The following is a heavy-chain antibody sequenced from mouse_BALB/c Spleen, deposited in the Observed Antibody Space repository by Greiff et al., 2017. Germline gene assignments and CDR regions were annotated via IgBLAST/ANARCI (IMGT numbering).Heavy chain of an antibody. D-gene: IGHD2-9*01. Sequence: EVKLQESGPGLVKPSQSLSLTCTVTGYSITSDYAWNWIRQFPGNKLEWMGYISYSGSTSYNPSLKSRISITRDTSKNQFFLQLNSVTTEDTATYYCARRGSYYGYDGFAYWGQGTLVTVSA. CDR3: ARRGSYYGYDGFAY. CDR2: ISYSGST. V-gene: IGHV3-2*02. CDR1: GYSITSDYA. J-gene: IGHJ3*01.